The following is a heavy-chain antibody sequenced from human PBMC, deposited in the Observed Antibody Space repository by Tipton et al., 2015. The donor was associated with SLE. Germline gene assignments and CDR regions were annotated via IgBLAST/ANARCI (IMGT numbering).Heavy chain of an antibody. J-gene: IGHJ3*02. Sequence: LRLSCNVSGGSISSYYWSWIRQPPGKGLEWIGYIYYSGSTNYNPSIKSRVTISVDTSKNQFSLKLSSVTAADTAVYYCGGWWHDACDSWGQGTMVTVSS. CDR3: GGWWHDACDS. CDR2: IYYSGST. V-gene: IGHV4-59*01. CDR1: GGSISSYY. D-gene: IGHD2-8*02.